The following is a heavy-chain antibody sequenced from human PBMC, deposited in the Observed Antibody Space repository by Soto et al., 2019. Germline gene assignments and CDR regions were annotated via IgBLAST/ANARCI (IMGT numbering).Heavy chain of an antibody. CDR2: ISWDGGST. CDR1: GFTFDDYT. CDR3: AKDAPPKYCSSTSCLYGMDV. Sequence: PGGSLRLSCAASGFTFDDYTMHWVRQAPGKGLEWVSLISWDGGSTYYTDSVKGRFTISRDNSKNSLYLQMNSLRTEDTALYYCAKDAPPKYCSSTSCLYGMDVWGQGTTVTVSS. V-gene: IGHV3-43*01. J-gene: IGHJ6*02. D-gene: IGHD2-2*01.